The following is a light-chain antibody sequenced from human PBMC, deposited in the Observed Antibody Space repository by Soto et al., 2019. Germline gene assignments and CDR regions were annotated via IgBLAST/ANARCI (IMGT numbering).Light chain of an antibody. V-gene: IGLV2-14*01. CDR3: SSYTSRSTLV. CDR2: EVT. J-gene: IGLJ1*01. Sequence: QSALTQPASVSGSPGRSITISCTGTSSDVGGYNYVSWYQQHPGKAPKLMIYEVTNRPSGVSNRFSGSKSGNTASLTISGLQAEDEADYYCSSYTSRSTLVFGTGTKVTVL. CDR1: SSDVGGYNY.